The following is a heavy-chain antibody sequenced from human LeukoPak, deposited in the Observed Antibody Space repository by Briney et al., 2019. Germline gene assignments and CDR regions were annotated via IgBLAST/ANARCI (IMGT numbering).Heavy chain of an antibody. CDR2: IYHSGST. CDR3: ARVRRITMIVVGTYPIAFDY. V-gene: IGHV4-38-2*02. D-gene: IGHD3-22*01. J-gene: IGHJ4*02. Sequence: SETLSLTCTVSGYSISSGYYWGWIRQPPGKGLEWIGSIYHSGSTYYNPSLKSRVTISVDTSKNQFSLKLSSVTAADTAVYYCARVRRITMIVVGTYPIAFDYWGQGTLVTVSS. CDR1: GYSISSGYY.